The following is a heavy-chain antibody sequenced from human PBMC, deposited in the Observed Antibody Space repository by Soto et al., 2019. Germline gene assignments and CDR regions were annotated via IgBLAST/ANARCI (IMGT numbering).Heavy chain of an antibody. D-gene: IGHD3-9*01. CDR1: GFIVTDHY. CDR3: ARSFNDWTTYFDY. V-gene: IGHV3-53*01. Sequence: LRLSCAASGFIVTDHYMTWVRQAPGKGLEWVSVLYTGGSAYYGDSVKGRFTISRDSSTNTLYLQMNSLKVGDTAFYFCARSFNDWTTYFDYWSEGTLVTVSS. CDR2: LYTGGSA. J-gene: IGHJ4*02.